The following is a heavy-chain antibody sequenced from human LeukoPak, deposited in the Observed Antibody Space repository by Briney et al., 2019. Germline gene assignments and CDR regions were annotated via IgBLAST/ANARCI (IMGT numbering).Heavy chain of an antibody. Sequence: ASVKVSCKTSGDTFTGSYLHWVRQVPGQGLEWMGWTNPSTGGTKSAQQFEGRVTMTRDTSNTKGYLELRSLRLDDTATYYCARGGAFCSITTCHEFDHWGQGTLVIVSS. D-gene: IGHD2-2*01. CDR2: TNPSTGGT. V-gene: IGHV1-2*02. J-gene: IGHJ4*02. CDR3: ARGGAFCSITTCHEFDH. CDR1: GDTFTGSY.